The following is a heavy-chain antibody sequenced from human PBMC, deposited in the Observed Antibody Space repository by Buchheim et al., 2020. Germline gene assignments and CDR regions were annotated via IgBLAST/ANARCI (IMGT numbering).Heavy chain of an antibody. J-gene: IGHJ5*02. Sequence: EVQLVESGGGLVQPGGSLRLSCAASGFTFSSYSMNWVRQAPGKGLEWVSYISSSSSTIYYADSVKGRFTISRDNAKNSLHLQMNSLRDEDTAVYYCARESGTTWFDPWGQGTL. CDR3: ARESGTTWFDP. CDR1: GFTFSSYS. D-gene: IGHD1-7*01. V-gene: IGHV3-48*02. CDR2: ISSSSSTI.